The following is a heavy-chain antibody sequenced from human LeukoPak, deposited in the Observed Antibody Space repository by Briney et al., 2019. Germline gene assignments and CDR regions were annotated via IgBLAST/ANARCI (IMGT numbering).Heavy chain of an antibody. J-gene: IGHJ4*02. CDR1: GFTVSSNY. CDR3: ARDRGFSYGIDF. CDR2: IYSGGST. D-gene: IGHD5-18*01. V-gene: IGHV3-53*01. Sequence: PGGSLRLSCAASGFTVSSNYMNWVRQAPGKGLEWVSVIYSGGSTYYADSVKGRFTISRDNSKNTLYLQMNSLRGEDTAVYYCARDRGFSYGIDFWGQGTLVTVSS.